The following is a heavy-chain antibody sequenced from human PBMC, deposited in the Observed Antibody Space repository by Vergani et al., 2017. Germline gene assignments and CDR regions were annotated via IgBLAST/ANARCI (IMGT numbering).Heavy chain of an antibody. V-gene: IGHV3-30*18. CDR3: AKTYPTFSGSYGPEGPFDI. D-gene: IGHD3-10*01. Sequence: QVQLVESGGGVVQPGRSLRLSCAASGFTFSSYGMHWVRQAPGKGLEWVAVISYDGSNKYYADSVKGRFTISRDNSKNTLYLQMNSLRAEDTAVYYWAKTYPTFSGSYGPEGPFDIWGQGTMVTVSS. J-gene: IGHJ3*02. CDR2: ISYDGSNK. CDR1: GFTFSSYG.